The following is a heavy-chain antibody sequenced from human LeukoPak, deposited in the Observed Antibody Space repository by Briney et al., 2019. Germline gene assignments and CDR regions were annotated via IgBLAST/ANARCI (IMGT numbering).Heavy chain of an antibody. J-gene: IGHJ3*02. CDR2: ISSSSSYI. V-gene: IGHV3-21*01. Sequence: GGSLRLSCAASGFTFSSYSMNWVRQAPGKGLEWVSSISSSSSYIYYADSVKGRFTISRDNAKNSLYLQMNSLRAEDTAVYYCARGSRALIWFGDDAFDIWGPGTMVTVSS. D-gene: IGHD3-10*01. CDR1: GFTFSSYS. CDR3: ARGSRALIWFGDDAFDI.